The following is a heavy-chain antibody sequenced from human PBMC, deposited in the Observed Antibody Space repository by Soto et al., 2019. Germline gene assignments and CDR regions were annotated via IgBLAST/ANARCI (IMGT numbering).Heavy chain of an antibody. V-gene: IGHV4-39*01. CDR2: IYYSGST. J-gene: IGHJ5*02. Sequence: KSSETLSLTCTVSGGSISSSSYYWGWIRQPPGKGLEWIGSIYYSGSTYYNPSLKSRVTISVDTSKNQFSLKLSSVTAADTAVYYCARNGITGTTSWFDPWGQGTLVTVSS. CDR1: GGSISSSSYY. CDR3: ARNGITGTTSWFDP. D-gene: IGHD1-7*01.